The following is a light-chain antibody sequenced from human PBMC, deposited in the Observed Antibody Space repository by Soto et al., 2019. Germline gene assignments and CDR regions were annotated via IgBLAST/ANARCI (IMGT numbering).Light chain of an antibody. CDR3: ETWDTNVVV. J-gene: IGLJ2*01. CDR1: SGHSTYI. V-gene: IGLV4-60*02. Sequence: QSVLTQSSSASASLGSSVKLTCTLSSGHSTYIIAWHQQQPGKAPRYLMKLEGSGSYNKGSGIPDRFSGSSSGADRSLTISNLQFEDEADYYCETWDTNVVVFGGGTKLTVL. CDR2: LEGSGSY.